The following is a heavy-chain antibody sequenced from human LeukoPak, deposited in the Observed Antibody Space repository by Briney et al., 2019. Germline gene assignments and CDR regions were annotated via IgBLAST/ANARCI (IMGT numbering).Heavy chain of an antibody. CDR1: GFTFSSYA. Sequence: GGSLRLSCAASGFTFSSYAMSWVRQAPGKGLEWVSAISGSGGSTHYADSVKGRFTISRDNSKNTLYLQMKSVRDEDTAVYYCAKHGPSMVRRVHFDYWGQGTLVTVSS. CDR2: ISGSGGST. CDR3: AKHGPSMVRRVHFDY. V-gene: IGHV3-23*01. J-gene: IGHJ4*02. D-gene: IGHD3-10*01.